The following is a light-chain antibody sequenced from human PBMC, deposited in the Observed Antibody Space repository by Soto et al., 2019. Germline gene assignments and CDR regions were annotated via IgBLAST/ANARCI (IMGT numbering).Light chain of an antibody. CDR1: SSDVGGYNY. Sequence: QSVLTQPASASGAPVQSVTITCTGTSSDVGGYNYVSWYQQHPGKAPKLVIYEVTKRPSGVPDRFSGSKSGNTASLTVSGLQAEDEADYYCSSFTGASTIFGTGTKV. J-gene: IGLJ1*01. CDR3: SSFTGASTI. V-gene: IGLV2-8*01. CDR2: EVT.